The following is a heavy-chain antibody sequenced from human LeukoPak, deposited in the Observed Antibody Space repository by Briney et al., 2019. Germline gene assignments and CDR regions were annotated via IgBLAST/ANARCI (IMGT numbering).Heavy chain of an antibody. D-gene: IGHD5-18*01. CDR2: IYHSGST. Sequence: SETLSLTCTVSGYSISSGYYWGWIRQPPGKGLEWIGSIYHSGSTYYNPSLKSRVTISVDTSKNQFSLKLSSVTAADTAVYYCARRGGHYTAEDYWGQGTLVTVSS. CDR3: ARRGGHYTAEDY. J-gene: IGHJ4*02. CDR1: GYSISSGYY. V-gene: IGHV4-38-2*02.